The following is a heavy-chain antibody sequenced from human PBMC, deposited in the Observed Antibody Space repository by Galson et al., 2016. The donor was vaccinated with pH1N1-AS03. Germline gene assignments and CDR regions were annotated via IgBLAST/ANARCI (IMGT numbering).Heavy chain of an antibody. J-gene: IGHJ4*02. Sequence: SVKVSCKASGYDFNKYGITWVLQAPGQGLEWVGWISGDSSQTKSAQIVQDRVTLTTDTSTSTAYLGMRSLGSDDTAVYYCARGSGTSATTSLPYWGQGTLVTVSS. CDR1: GYDFNKYG. D-gene: IGHD2-15*01. CDR2: ISGDSSQT. V-gene: IGHV1-18*01. CDR3: ARGSGTSATTSLPY.